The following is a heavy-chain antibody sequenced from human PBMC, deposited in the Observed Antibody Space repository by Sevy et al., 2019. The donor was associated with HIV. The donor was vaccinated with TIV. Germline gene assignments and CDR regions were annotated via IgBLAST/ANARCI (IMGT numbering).Heavy chain of an antibody. J-gene: IGHJ6*02. D-gene: IGHD2-2*02. CDR1: GGTFSSYA. V-gene: IGHV1-69*13. CDR2: IIPIFGTA. CDR3: ARGADCSSTSCYIGYYYYGMDV. Sequence: ASVKVSCKPSGGTFSSYAISWVRQAPGQGLEWMGGIIPIFGTANYAQKFQGRVTITADESTSTAYMELSSLRSEDTAVYYCARGADCSSTSCYIGYYYYGMDVWGQGTTVTVSS.